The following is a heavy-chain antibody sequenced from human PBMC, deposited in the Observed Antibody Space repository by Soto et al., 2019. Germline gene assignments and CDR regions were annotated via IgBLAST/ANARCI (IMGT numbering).Heavy chain of an antibody. CDR2: LSRGDER. Sequence: QVQLQESGPGLVKPSETLSLTCTVSGAPITTTKWWAWVRLPPGKGLEWIGELSRGDERSSNPSLEGRFTMSLDKSNNHFSLKLPSVTAADTAIYSCATQTISYTWGVWGRGTSVTVSS. D-gene: IGHD3-16*01. J-gene: IGHJ6*02. CDR1: GAPITTTKW. V-gene: IGHV4-4*02. CDR3: ATQTISYTWGV.